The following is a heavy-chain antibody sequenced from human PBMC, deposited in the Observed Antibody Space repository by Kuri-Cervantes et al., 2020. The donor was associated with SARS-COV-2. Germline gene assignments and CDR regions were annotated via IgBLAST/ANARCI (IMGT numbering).Heavy chain of an antibody. CDR2: IYYSGST. J-gene: IGHJ3*02. CDR3: ASRYCSSTSCYAWWDAFDI. V-gene: IGHV4-39*01. D-gene: IGHD2-2*01. Sequence: SETLSLTCTVSGGSISSSSYYWGWIRQPPGKGLEWIGSIYYSGSTYYNPSLKSRVTISVDTSKNQFSLKLSSVTAADTAVYYCASRYCSSTSCYAWWDAFDIWGQGTMVTVSS. CDR1: GGSISSSSYY.